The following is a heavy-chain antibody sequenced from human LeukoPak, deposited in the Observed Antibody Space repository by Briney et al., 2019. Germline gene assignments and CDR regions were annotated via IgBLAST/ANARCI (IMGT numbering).Heavy chain of an antibody. CDR1: GGSISSSSYY. CDR3: ARRSYQNENWFDP. J-gene: IGHJ5*02. D-gene: IGHD1-26*01. CDR2: IYYSGST. Sequence: SETLSLTCTVSGGSISSSSYYWGWIRQPPGKGLEWIGSIYYSGSTYYNPSLKSRVTISVDTSKNQFSLKLSSVTAADTAVYYCARRSYQNENWFDPWGQGTLVTVSS. V-gene: IGHV4-39*01.